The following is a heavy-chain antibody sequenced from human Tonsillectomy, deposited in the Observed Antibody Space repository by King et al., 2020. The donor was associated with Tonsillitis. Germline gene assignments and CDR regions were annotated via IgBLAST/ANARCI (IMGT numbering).Heavy chain of an antibody. V-gene: IGHV4-39*01. Sequence: QLQLQESGPGLVKPPETLSLTCSVSGDSISSNSYYWGWIRQPTGKGLELIGTINDSGSTYYNPSLNGRVTMSIDTSKNQFSLKLTSVTAADTAVYYCARLPTEGYYFYYGMDVWGRGTTVTVSS. CDR3: ARLPTEGYYFYYGMDV. CDR1: GDSISSNSYY. J-gene: IGHJ6*02. CDR2: INDSGST.